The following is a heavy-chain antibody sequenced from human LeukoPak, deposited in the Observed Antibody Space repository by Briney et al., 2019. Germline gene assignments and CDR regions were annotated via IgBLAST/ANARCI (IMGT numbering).Heavy chain of an antibody. J-gene: IGHJ3*02. CDR3: ARDGPPDI. CDR2: ISSSSSTI. Sequence: GGSLRLSCAASEFTFNTYSMNWVRQAPGKGLEWVSYISSSSSTIYYADSVKGRFTISRDNAKNSLYLQMNSLRAEDTAVYYCARDGPPDIWGQGTMVTVSS. V-gene: IGHV3-48*01. CDR1: EFTFNTYS.